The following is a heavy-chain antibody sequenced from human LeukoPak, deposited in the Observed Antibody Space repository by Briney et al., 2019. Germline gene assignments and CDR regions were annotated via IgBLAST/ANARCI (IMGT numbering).Heavy chain of an antibody. V-gene: IGHV4-30-2*01. J-gene: IGHJ6*03. CDR3: ARRGTRDYYYYYMDV. CDR1: GGSISSGGYY. D-gene: IGHD3-16*01. Sequence: PSETLSLTCTVSGGSISSGGYYWSWIRQPPGKGLEWIGYVYHSGSTYYNPSLKSRVTISVDTSKNQFSLKLSSVTAADTAVYYCARRGTRDYYYYYMDVWGKGTTVTVSS. CDR2: VYHSGST.